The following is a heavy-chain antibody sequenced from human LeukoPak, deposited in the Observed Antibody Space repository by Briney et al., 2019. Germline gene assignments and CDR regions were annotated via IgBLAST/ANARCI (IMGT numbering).Heavy chain of an antibody. V-gene: IGHV3-23*01. CDR2: IGISAGST. D-gene: IGHD3-3*01. CDR1: GSTFDNYA. CDR3: AKDRWEITIGDAFCF. J-gene: IGHJ3*01. Sequence: GGSLRLSCEASGSTFDNYAVSWVRQAPGKGLEWVSTIGISAGSTYYADAVKGRFTISRDNSKKTVILQMNRLRVEDTAVYYCAKDRWEITIGDAFCFWGQGTKVAGSS.